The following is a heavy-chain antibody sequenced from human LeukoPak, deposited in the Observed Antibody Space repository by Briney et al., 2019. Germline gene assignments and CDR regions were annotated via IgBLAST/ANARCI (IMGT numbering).Heavy chain of an antibody. J-gene: IGHJ4*02. Sequence: ASVKVSCKASGYTFTSYYIHWVRQAPGQGLEWMGWINPNSGGANFAQKFQGRVTVTRDTSISTAYMEVSRLRSDDTAVYFCARAPYDILTGYPTAFDYWGQGTLVTVSS. V-gene: IGHV1-2*02. CDR1: GYTFTSYY. CDR3: ARAPYDILTGYPTAFDY. CDR2: INPNSGGA. D-gene: IGHD3-9*01.